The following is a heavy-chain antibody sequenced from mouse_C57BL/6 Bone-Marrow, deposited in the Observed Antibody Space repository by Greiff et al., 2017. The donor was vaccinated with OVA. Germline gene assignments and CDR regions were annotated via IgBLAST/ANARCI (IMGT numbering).Heavy chain of an antibody. J-gene: IGHJ4*01. Sequence: QVQLQQSGPELVKPGASVKISCKASGYTFTDYYINWVKQRPGQGLEWIGWIFPGSGSTYYNEKLKGKATLTVDKSSSTAYMLLSRLTSEDAAVYYRGRWRSDYDREYWGKGTTVTVSS. CDR3: GRWRSDYDREY. CDR2: IFPGSGST. D-gene: IGHD2-13*01. V-gene: IGHV1-75*01. CDR1: GYTFTDYY.